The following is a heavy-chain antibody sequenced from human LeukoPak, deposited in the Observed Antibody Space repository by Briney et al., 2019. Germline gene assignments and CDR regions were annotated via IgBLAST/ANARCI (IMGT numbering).Heavy chain of an antibody. J-gene: IGHJ5*02. D-gene: IGHD2-2*01. CDR3: ARDRQRRQIVVVPAATNWFDP. CDR2: INPNSGGT. CDR1: GYTFTGYY. Sequence: GASVKVSCKASGYTFTGYYMHWVRQAPGQGLEWMGWINPNSGGTNYAQKFQGRVTMTRDTSISTAYMELSRLRSDDTAVYYCARDRQRRQIVVVPAATNWFDPWGQGTLVTVSS. V-gene: IGHV1-2*02.